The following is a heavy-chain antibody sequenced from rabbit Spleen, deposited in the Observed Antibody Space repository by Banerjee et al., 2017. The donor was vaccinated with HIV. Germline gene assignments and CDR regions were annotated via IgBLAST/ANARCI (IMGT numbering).Heavy chain of an antibody. Sequence: EQLEESGGGLVKPEGSLTLTCKASGVSFSDKDVMCWVRQAPGKGLEWIACIDTGSRDFTYYASWAKGRFTISKSSSTTVTLQMTSLTVADTATYFCARDTGSSFSTYGMDLWGPGTLVTVS. V-gene: IGHV1S45*01. CDR3: ARDTGSSFSTYGMDL. D-gene: IGHD8-1*01. CDR2: IDTGSRDFT. J-gene: IGHJ6*01. CDR1: GVSFSDKDV.